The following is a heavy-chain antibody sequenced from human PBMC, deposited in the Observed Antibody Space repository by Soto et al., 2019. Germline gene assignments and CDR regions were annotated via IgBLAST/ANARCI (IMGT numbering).Heavy chain of an antibody. Sequence: ASVKVSCKASGYTFTSYYMHCVRQAPGQGLEWMGIINPSGGSTSYAQKFQGRVTMTRDTSTSTVYMELSSLRSEDTAVYYCARISVTGYYLRSDWQRPYYFDYWGQGTLVTVSS. D-gene: IGHD3-9*01. CDR2: INPSGGST. J-gene: IGHJ4*02. V-gene: IGHV1-46*01. CDR3: ARISVTGYYLRSDWQRPYYFDY. CDR1: GYTFTSYY.